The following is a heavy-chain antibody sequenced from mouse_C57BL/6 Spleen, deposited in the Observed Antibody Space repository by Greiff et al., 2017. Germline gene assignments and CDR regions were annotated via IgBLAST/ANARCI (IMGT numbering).Heavy chain of an antibody. CDR2: ILPGSGST. D-gene: IGHD2-1*01. J-gene: IGHJ3*01. V-gene: IGHV1-9*01. CDR3: ARGNYDSWFAY. CDR1: GYTFTGYW. Sequence: QVQLQQSGAELMKPGASVKLSCKATGYTFTGYWLEWVKQRPGHGLEWIGEILPGSGSTNYNAKFKGKATFTADTSSNTAYMQLSGLTTEDSAIYYCARGNYDSWFAYWGQGTLVTVSA.